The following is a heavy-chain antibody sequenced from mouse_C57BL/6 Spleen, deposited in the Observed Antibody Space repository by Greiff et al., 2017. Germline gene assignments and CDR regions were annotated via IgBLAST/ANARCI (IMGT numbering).Heavy chain of an antibody. D-gene: IGHD2-12*01. Sequence: QVQLQQPGAELVKPGASVKLSCKASGYTFTSYWMQWVKQRPGQGLEWIGEIDPSDSNTNYNQKFKGKATLTVDTSSSTAYMQLSSLSSEDSAVYCGARRPYCYAHYWGQGTTLTVSS. CDR1: GYTFTSYW. J-gene: IGHJ2*01. V-gene: IGHV1-50*01. CDR2: IDPSDSNT. CDR3: ARRPYCYAHY.